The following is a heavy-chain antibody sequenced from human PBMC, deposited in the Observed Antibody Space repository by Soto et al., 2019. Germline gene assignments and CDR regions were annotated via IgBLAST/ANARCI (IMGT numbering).Heavy chain of an antibody. CDR3: AKGQHCSSTSCRFYYYGMDV. Sequence: QVQLVESGGGVVQPGRSLRLSCAASGFTFSTYGMHWVRQAPGKGLEWVAVISYDGKNKYYAQSVKGRLTIARDNSKNTXYXXVNSLRVADTAVYYCAKGQHCSSTSCRFYYYGMDVWGQGATVAVSS. D-gene: IGHD2-2*01. CDR2: ISYDGKNK. CDR1: GFTFSTYG. J-gene: IGHJ6*02. V-gene: IGHV3-30*18.